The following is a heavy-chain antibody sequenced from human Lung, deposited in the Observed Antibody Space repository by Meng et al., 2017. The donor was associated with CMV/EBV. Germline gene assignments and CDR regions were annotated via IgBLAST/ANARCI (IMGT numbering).Heavy chain of an antibody. Sequence: GESXKISCAASGFTVSSNYMSWVRQAPGKGLEWVSVIYSGGSTYYADSVKGRFTISRDNSKNTLYLQMNSLRAEDTAVYYCVGATLIYYYVMDVWGQGTTVTVSS. CDR1: GFTVSSNY. CDR3: VGATLIYYYVMDV. CDR2: IYSGGST. V-gene: IGHV3-53*01. D-gene: IGHD1-26*01. J-gene: IGHJ6*02.